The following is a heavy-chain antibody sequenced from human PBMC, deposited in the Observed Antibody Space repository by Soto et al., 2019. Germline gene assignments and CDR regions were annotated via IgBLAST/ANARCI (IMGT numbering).Heavy chain of an antibody. CDR1: GGSISSGGYY. CDR3: ANFQEGAFDI. Sequence: SETLSLTCTVSGGSISSGGYYWSWIRQHPGKGLEWIGYIYYSGSTNYNPSLKSRVTISVDTSKNQFSLKLSSVTAADTAVYYCANFQEGAFDIWGQGTMVTVSS. CDR2: IYYSGST. V-gene: IGHV4-61*08. J-gene: IGHJ3*02.